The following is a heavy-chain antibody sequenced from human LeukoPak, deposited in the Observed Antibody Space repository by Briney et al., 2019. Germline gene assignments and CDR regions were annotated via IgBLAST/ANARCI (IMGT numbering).Heavy chain of an antibody. CDR2: ISWDGGST. V-gene: IGHV3-43D*04. Sequence: GGSLRLSCAASGFTFDDYAMHWVRRAPGKGLEWVSLISWDGGSTYYADSVKGRFTISRDNSKNSLYLQMNSMRAEDTALYYCAKAGSGYSVYYFDYWGQGTLVTVSS. CDR3: AKAGSGYSVYYFDY. D-gene: IGHD3-22*01. J-gene: IGHJ4*02. CDR1: GFTFDDYA.